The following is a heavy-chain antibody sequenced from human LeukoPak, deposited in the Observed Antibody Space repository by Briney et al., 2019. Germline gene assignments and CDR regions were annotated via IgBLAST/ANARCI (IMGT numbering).Heavy chain of an antibody. CDR1: GYTFTSYG. J-gene: IGHJ4*02. CDR3: ARNGDGYNSDYFDY. V-gene: IGHV1-18*01. Sequence: GALVKVSCKASGYTFTSYGISWVRQAPGQGLEWMGWISAYNGNTNYAQKLQGRVTMTTDTSTSTAYMELRSLRSDDTAVYYCARNGDGYNSDYFDYWGQGTLVTVSS. CDR2: ISAYNGNT. D-gene: IGHD5-24*01.